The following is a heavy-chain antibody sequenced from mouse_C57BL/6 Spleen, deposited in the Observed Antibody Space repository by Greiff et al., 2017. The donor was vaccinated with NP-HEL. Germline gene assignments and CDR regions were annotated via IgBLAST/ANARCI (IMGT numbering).Heavy chain of an antibody. V-gene: IGHV1-81*01. CDR3: ATDDDGYYAAY. J-gene: IGHJ3*01. CDR2: IYPRSGNT. Sequence: QVQLKQSGAELARPGASVKLSCKASGYTFTSYGISWVKQRTGQGLEWIGEIYPRSGNTYYNEKFKGKATLTADKSSSTAYMELRSLTSEDSAVYFCATDDDGYYAAYWGQGTLVTVSA. CDR1: GYTFTSYG. D-gene: IGHD2-3*01.